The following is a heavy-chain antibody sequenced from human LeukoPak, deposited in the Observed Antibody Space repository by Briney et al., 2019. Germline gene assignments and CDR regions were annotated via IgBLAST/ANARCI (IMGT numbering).Heavy chain of an antibody. CDR1: GGSFSGYY. V-gene: IGHV4-34*01. CDR3: ARFAPVGAFDI. CDR2: INHSGST. J-gene: IGHJ3*02. Sequence: SETLSLTCAVYGGSFSGYYWSWIRQPPGKGLEWIGEINHSGSTNYNPSLKSRVTISVDTSKNQFSLKLSSVTAADTAVYYCARFAPVGAFDIWGQGTMVTVSS. D-gene: IGHD2-21*01.